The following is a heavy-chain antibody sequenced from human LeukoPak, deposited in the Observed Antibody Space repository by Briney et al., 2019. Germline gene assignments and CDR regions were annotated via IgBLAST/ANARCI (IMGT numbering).Heavy chain of an antibody. V-gene: IGHV3-30*02. CDR1: GFTFSSYG. CDR3: AKESSYNWFDP. CDR2: IRFDGGNK. J-gene: IGHJ5*02. Sequence: GGSLRLSCAASGFTFSSYGMHWVRQAPGKGLEWVAFIRFDGGNKYYADSVKGRFTISRDNSKNTLYLQMNSLRAEDTAVYYGAKESSYNWFDPWGQGTLVTVSS.